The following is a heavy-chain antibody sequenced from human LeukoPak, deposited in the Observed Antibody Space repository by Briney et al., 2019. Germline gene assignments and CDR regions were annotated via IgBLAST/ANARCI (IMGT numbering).Heavy chain of an antibody. V-gene: IGHV1-69*05. D-gene: IGHD3-10*01. CDR3: ARGVVRGLYFDY. J-gene: IGHJ4*02. CDR1: GGTFSSYA. Sequence: SVKVSCKASGGTFSSYAISWVRQAPGLGLEWMGGIIPIFGTANYAQKFQGRVTITTDESTSTAYMELSSLRSEDTAVYYCARGVVRGLYFDYWGQGTLVTVSS. CDR2: IIPIFGTA.